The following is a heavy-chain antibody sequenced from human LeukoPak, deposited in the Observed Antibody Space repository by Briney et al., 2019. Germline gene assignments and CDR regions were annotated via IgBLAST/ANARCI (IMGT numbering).Heavy chain of an antibody. CDR1: GGTFSSYA. CDR2: IIPIFGTA. CDR3: VRASIAVAGRIYDP. Sequence: ASVKVSCKASGGTFSSYAISWVRQAPGQGLEWMGRIIPIFGTANYAQKFQGRVTITTDESTSTAYMELSSLRSEDTAVYYCVRASIAVAGRIYDPWGQGTLVTVSS. D-gene: IGHD6-19*01. V-gene: IGHV1-69*05. J-gene: IGHJ5*02.